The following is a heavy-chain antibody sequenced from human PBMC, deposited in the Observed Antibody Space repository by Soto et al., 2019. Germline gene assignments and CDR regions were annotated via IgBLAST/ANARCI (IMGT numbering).Heavy chain of an antibody. D-gene: IGHD6-19*01. CDR2: IKQDGSEK. CDR1: GFTFSSYW. Sequence: PGGSLRLSCAASGFTFSSYWMSWVRQAPGKGLEWVANIKQDGSEKYYVDSVKGRFTISRDNAKNSLYLQMNSLRAEDTAVYYCARDPSRAQWLEPNDYWGQGTLVTVSS. CDR3: ARDPSRAQWLEPNDY. V-gene: IGHV3-7*03. J-gene: IGHJ4*02.